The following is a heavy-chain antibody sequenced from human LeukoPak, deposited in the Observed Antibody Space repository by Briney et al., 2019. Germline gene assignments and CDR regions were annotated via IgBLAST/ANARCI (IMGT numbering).Heavy chain of an antibody. CDR2: ISGSGTT. D-gene: IGHD7-27*01. CDR1: GFTFSTSA. CDR3: AKDLNWGGR. J-gene: IGHJ4*02. Sequence: GGSLRLSCAASGFTFSTSAMTWVRQAPGKGLEWVSGISGSGTTDYADSVKGRFTISRDNSKNTLYLQIDSLRAEDTAVYYCAKDLNWGGRWGQGTLVTVSS. V-gene: IGHV3-23*01.